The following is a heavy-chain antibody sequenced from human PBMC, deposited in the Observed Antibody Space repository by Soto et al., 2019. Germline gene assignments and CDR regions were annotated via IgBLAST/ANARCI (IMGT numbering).Heavy chain of an antibody. V-gene: IGHV3-21*01. J-gene: IGHJ4*02. D-gene: IGHD6-19*01. CDR3: ARAMTVAGTGPFDN. CDR2: ISGSSKYI. Sequence: GGSLRLSCAASGFTFSSYNMNWVRQAPGKGLEWVSSISGSSKYIYYADSVQGRFTISRDNAKNSLNLQMNSLRVEDTAIYYCARAMTVAGTGPFDNWGQGTLVTVSS. CDR1: GFTFSSYN.